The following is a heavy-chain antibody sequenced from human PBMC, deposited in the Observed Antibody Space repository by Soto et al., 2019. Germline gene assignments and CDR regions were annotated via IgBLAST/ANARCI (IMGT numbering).Heavy chain of an antibody. V-gene: IGHV1-18*01. CDR1: GYALPHYV. D-gene: IGHD1-26*01. J-gene: IGHJ4*02. Sequence: GASVKVSWKTSGYALPHYVRNWVRQAPGHGLEWMGFSTHTGNTNYAQNFQGRVVLTTDTSTSTAYTEVTSLRSDDTAVYYCARSGEHPLDYWGQGTPVPVSS. CDR3: ARSGEHPLDY. CDR2: STHTGNT.